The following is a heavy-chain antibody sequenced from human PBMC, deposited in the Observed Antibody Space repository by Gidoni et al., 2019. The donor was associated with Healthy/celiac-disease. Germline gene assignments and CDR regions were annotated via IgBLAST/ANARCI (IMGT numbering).Heavy chain of an antibody. V-gene: IGHV3-23*04. J-gene: IGHJ4*02. CDR1: GFTFSSYA. CDR3: GSSVAGTFILFDY. CDR2: ISGSGGST. Sequence: EVPLVESGGGLVQPGGSLRLSCSASGFTFSSYAMSWVRHAPGKGLEWVSAISGSGGSTYYADSVKGRFTISRDNSKNTLYLQMNSLRAEDTAVYYCGSSVAGTFILFDYWGQGTLVTVSS. D-gene: IGHD6-19*01.